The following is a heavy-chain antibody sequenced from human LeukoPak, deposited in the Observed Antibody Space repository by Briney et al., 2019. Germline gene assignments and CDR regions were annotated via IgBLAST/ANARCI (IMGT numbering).Heavy chain of an antibody. CDR2: VSGSGSPI. D-gene: IGHD2-2*01. V-gene: IGHV3-11*04. CDR1: GFTFSDYY. Sequence: GGSLRLSCAASGFTFSDYYMSWIRQAPGKGLEWVSYVSGSGSPIYYADSVKGRFTVSRDNAKNSLYLQMNSLRAEDTAVYYCATGTGVVPAASFDYWGQGTLVTVSS. CDR3: ATGTGVVPAASFDY. J-gene: IGHJ4*02.